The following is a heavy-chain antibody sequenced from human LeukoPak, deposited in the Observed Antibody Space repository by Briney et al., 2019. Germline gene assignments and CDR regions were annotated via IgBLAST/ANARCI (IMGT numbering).Heavy chain of an antibody. D-gene: IGHD3-10*01. V-gene: IGHV3-23*01. CDR3: AKGLSSLPPRGVCFDY. CDR2: ISNSGGST. Sequence: GGSLRLSCAASGFTFSNYWMIWVRQAPGKGLEWVSVISNSGGSTYYADSVKGRFTISRDNPKNTLYLQMNSLRAEDTAVYYCAKGLSSLPPRGVCFDYWGRGTLVTVSS. J-gene: IGHJ4*02. CDR1: GFTFSNYW.